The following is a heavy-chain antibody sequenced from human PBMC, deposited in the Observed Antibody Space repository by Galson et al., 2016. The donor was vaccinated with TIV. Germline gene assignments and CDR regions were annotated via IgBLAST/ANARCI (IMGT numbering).Heavy chain of an antibody. CDR2: MFYTGST. D-gene: IGHD4-17*01. CDR3: ARGGTATTPPGFDY. CDR1: GASIDSYY. Sequence: LTCIVSGASIDSYYWNWIRQPPGKGLEWIGYMFYTGSTNYNPSLKSRVTISVDTSKNQFSLKLTSVTAADTAVYYCARGGTATTPPGFDYWGQGSLVAVSS. V-gene: IGHV4-59*01. J-gene: IGHJ4*02.